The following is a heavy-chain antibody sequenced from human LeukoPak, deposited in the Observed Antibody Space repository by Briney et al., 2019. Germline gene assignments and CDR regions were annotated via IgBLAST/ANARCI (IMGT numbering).Heavy chain of an antibody. J-gene: IGHJ6*02. CDR2: IYYSGST. V-gene: IGHV4-31*03. CDR1: GGSISSGGYY. Sequence: SETLSLTCTVSGGSISSGGYYWSWIRQHPGKGLEWIGYIYYSGSTYYNPSLKSRVTISVDTSKNQFSLKLSSVTAADTAVYYCARYCSSTSCYHYGMDVWGQGTTVTVSS. D-gene: IGHD2-2*01. CDR3: ARYCSSTSCYHYGMDV.